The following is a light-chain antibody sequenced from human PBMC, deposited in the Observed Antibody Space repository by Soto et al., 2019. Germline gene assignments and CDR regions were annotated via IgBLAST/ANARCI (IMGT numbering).Light chain of an antibody. CDR3: SSYTSSSTLD. CDR1: SSDVGGYNY. CDR2: DVS. J-gene: IGLJ1*01. Sequence: QSVLTQPASVFGSPGQSITISCTGTSSDVGGYNYVSWYQQHPGKAPKLMIYDVSNRPSGVSNRFSGSKPGNTASLTISGLQAEDEADYYCSSYTSSSTLDFGTGTKVTVL. V-gene: IGLV2-14*01.